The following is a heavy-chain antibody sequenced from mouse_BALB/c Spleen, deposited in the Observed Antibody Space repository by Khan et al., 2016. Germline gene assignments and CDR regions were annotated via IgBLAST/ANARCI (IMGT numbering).Heavy chain of an antibody. J-gene: IGHJ2*03. Sequence: VQLQQSGAELVKPGASVKLSCTASGFNIKDTYMHWVKPRPEQGLEWIGRIDPANVNTTSDPKFQGKATITADTSSHTAYLPLSSLPSEATAVYYGTREGDYPYGGQGTSLTVAA. D-gene: IGHD2-13*01. CDR3: TREGDYPY. CDR1: GFNIKDTY. V-gene: IGHV14-3*02. CDR2: IDPANVNT.